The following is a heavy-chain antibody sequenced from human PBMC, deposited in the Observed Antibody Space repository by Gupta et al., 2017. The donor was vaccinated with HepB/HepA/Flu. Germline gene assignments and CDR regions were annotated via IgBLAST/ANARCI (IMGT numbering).Heavy chain of an antibody. D-gene: IGHD3-10*01. V-gene: IGHV2-26*01. CDR3: APAWFASNWLDP. J-gene: IGHJ5*02. CDR2: IFSDDEE. Sequence: QVTLKESGPVLVKPTETLTLTCTVSGLSFSSAKMGVSWIRQPPGKPLEWLAHIFSDDEESYSPSLGNRLTVSKDTSKSQVVLTMTNMDPVDTSTYFCAPAWFASNWLDPWGQGILVTVSS. CDR1: GLSFSSAKMG.